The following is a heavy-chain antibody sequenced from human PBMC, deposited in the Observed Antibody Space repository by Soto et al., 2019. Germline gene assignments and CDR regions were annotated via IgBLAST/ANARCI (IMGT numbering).Heavy chain of an antibody. V-gene: IGHV5-10-1*01. CDR3: ARHYSSSWYLDFDY. Sequence: GESLKISCKGSGYSFTSYWISWVRQMPGKGLEWMGRIDPSDSYTNYSPSFQGHVTISADKSISTAYPQWSSLKASDTAMYYCARHYSSSWYLDFDYWGQGTLVTVSS. CDR2: IDPSDSYT. D-gene: IGHD6-13*01. J-gene: IGHJ4*02. CDR1: GYSFTSYW.